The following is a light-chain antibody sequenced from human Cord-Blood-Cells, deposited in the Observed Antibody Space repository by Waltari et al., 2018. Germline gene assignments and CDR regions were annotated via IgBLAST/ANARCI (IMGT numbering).Light chain of an antibody. V-gene: IGLV1-44*01. J-gene: IGLJ2*01. CDR3: AAWDDSRVV. CDR1: SSNIGSNT. CDR2: SNN. Sequence: QSVLTQPPSASGTPGQRVTISCSGSSSNIGSNTVNWYQQRPGTAPKLPIYSNNQRPAGVPGRFSGSKSGTSASLAISGLQSEDEADYYCAAWDDSRVVFGGGTKLTVL.